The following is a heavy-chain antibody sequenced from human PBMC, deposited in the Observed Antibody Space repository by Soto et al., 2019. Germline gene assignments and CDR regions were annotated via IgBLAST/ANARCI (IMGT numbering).Heavy chain of an antibody. D-gene: IGHD1-26*01. J-gene: IGHJ4*02. CDR1: GYTFTSYG. CDR3: ARDGKWELPSLPDY. V-gene: IGHV1-18*01. CDR2: ISAYNGNT. Sequence: ASVKVSCKASGYTFTSYGISWVRQAPGQGLEWMGWISAYNGNTNYAQKLQGRVTMTTDTSTSTADMELRSLRSDDTAVYYCARDGKWELPSLPDYWGQGTLVTVSS.